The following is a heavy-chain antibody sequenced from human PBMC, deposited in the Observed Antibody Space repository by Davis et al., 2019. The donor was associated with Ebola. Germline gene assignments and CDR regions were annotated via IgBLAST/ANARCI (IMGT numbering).Heavy chain of an antibody. V-gene: IGHV4-34*01. Sequence: PSETLSLTCAVYGGAFNDYHWTWIRHLSGKGLEWIGEIDHSGSTNYYPSLKSRVTMSVDTTRKHFSLRLDSVTAADTGVYYCARGAPPYYYYGMDVWGQGTTVTVSS. CDR2: IDHSGST. J-gene: IGHJ6*02. CDR1: GGAFNDYH. CDR3: ARGAPPYYYYGMDV.